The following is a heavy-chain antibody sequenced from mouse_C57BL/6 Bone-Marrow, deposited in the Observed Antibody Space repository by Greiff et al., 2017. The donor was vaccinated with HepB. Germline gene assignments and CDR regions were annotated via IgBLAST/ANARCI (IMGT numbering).Heavy chain of an antibody. Sequence: EVQRVESGGGLVKPGGSLKLSCAASGFTFSSYAMSWVRQTPEKRLEWVATISDGGSYTYYPDNVKGRFTISRDNAKNNLYLQMSHLKSEDTAMYYCAREDASDWGQGTTLTVSS. D-gene: IGHD6-1*01. CDR1: GFTFSSYA. CDR2: ISDGGSYT. CDR3: AREDASD. J-gene: IGHJ2*01. V-gene: IGHV5-4*01.